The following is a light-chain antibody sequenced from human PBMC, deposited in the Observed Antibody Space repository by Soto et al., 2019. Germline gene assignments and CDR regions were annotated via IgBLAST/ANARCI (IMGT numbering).Light chain of an antibody. J-gene: IGKJ3*01. CDR1: QSLVNSDGNTH. Sequence: DAVMTQSPLSLPVTLGQPASISCRSSQSLVNSDGNTHLSWFQQRPGQSPRRLIYEVSIRDSGVQDRFSGSGSSSDFTLTISRVEAEDVGVYYCMQATHRPLTFGPGTKVDIK. CDR2: EVS. CDR3: MQATHRPLT. V-gene: IGKV2-30*01.